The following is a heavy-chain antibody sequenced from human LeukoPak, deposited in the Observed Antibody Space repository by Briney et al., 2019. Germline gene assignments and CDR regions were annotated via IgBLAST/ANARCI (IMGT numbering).Heavy chain of an antibody. D-gene: IGHD5-18*01. CDR1: GGSISSSSYY. V-gene: IGHV4-39*01. J-gene: IGHJ4*02. CDR3: ASVDTTMVLFDY. Sequence: PSETLSLTCTVSGGSISSSSYYWGWIRQPPGKGLEWIGSIYYSGSTYYNPSLKSRVSISVDTSKNQFSLDLSSVTAADTAVYYCASVDTTMVLFDYWGQGTLVTVSS. CDR2: IYYSGST.